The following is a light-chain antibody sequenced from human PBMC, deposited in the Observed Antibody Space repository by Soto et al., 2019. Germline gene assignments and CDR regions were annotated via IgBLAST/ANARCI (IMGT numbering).Light chain of an antibody. CDR2: TAS. CDR3: QQTYSTPRK. V-gene: IGKV1-39*01. J-gene: IGKJ1*01. Sequence: DVQMTQSPSSLSASVGDRVTITCRASQSISNYLNWYQQTPGKAPKLLIYTASSLQTGFPSRFSGSGSGTDFTLTFSSLHPDDFATYYCQQTYSTPRKCGQGTKVEIK. CDR1: QSISNY.